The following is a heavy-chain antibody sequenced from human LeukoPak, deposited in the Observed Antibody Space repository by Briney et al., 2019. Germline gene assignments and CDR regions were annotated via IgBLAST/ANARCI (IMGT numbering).Heavy chain of an antibody. V-gene: IGHV4-4*09. CDR3: ARHGVYYYDSSGYPFDY. CDR2: IYTSGST. D-gene: IGHD3-22*01. J-gene: IGHJ4*02. CDR1: AGSIRSYY. Sequence: SPTLTRTFTVAAGSIRSYYWSWIRPPPGKGLEWIGYIYTSGSTNYNPSLKSRVTISVDTSKNQFSLKLSSVTAADTAVYYCARHGVYYYDSSGYPFDYWGQGTLVTVSS.